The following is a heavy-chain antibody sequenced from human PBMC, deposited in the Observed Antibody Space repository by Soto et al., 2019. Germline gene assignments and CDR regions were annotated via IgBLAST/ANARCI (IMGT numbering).Heavy chain of an antibody. J-gene: IGHJ6*02. D-gene: IGHD1-1*01. CDR3: TGGGTSVYYYGMDV. V-gene: IGHV3-30*03. CDR2: ISYDGSNK. CDR1: GFTFSSYG. Sequence: QVQLVESGGGVVQPGRSLRLSCAASGFTFSSYGMHWVRQAPGKGLEWVAVISYDGSNKYYADSVKGRFTISRDNSKNTLYLQMNGLRAEDTAVYYCTGGGTSVYYYGMDVWGQGTTVTVSS.